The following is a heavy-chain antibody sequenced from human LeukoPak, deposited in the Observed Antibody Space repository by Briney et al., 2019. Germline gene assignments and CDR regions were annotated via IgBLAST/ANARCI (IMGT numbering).Heavy chain of an antibody. CDR3: AKQLGYCSDGSCYFPY. CDR2: ISNNGGYT. Sequence: GGSLRLSCAASGFTFSSSAMSWVRQAPGKGLEWVSAISNNGGYTYYADSVQGRYTISRDNSKSTLCLQMNSLRAEDTAVYYCAKQLGYCSDGSCYFPYWGQGTLVTVSS. V-gene: IGHV3-23*01. J-gene: IGHJ4*02. CDR1: GFTFSSSA. D-gene: IGHD2-15*01.